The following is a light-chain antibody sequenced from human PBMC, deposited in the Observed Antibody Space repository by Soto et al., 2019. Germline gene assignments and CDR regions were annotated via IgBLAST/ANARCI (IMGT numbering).Light chain of an antibody. Sequence: QSVVTQAPSVSGTPGKRVTISCSGGSSTIESNWVYWYQQLPGTAPKLLIYNNNQRPSGVPDRFSGSKSGTSASLAITGLRSDDEADYYCATWDDDLYTPIIGGGTKLTVL. CDR3: ATWDDDLYTPI. CDR1: SSTIESNW. V-gene: IGLV1-47*02. CDR2: NNN. J-gene: IGLJ2*01.